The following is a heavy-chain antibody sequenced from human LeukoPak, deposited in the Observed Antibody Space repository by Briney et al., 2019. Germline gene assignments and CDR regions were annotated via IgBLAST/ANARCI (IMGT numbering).Heavy chain of an antibody. CDR3: ARVPVTGTRVDAFDI. D-gene: IGHD1-7*01. J-gene: IGHJ3*02. Sequence: PSQTLSLTCAISGDSVSSNSAAWNWLGQSQSRGFEWLGRKDYSTKWYNDYAVSVKSRITINPDTSTNQFSLQLNSVTPEDTAVYYCARVPVTGTRVDAFDIWGQGTMVTV. V-gene: IGHV6-1*01. CDR2: KDYSTKWYN. CDR1: GDSVSSNSAA.